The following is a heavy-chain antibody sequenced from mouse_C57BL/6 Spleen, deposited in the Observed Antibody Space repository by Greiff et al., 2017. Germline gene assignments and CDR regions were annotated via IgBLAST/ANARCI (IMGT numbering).Heavy chain of an antibody. CDR1: GFTFSSYG. J-gene: IGHJ4*01. CDR2: ISSGGSYT. Sequence: EVKVVESGGDLVKPGGSLKLSCAASGFTFSSYGMSWVRQTPDKRLEWVATISSGGSYTYYPDSVKGRFTISRDNAKNTLYLQMSSLKSEDTAMYYCARHYYDYDDAMDYWGQGTSVTVSS. CDR3: ARHYYDYDDAMDY. D-gene: IGHD2-4*01. V-gene: IGHV5-6*01.